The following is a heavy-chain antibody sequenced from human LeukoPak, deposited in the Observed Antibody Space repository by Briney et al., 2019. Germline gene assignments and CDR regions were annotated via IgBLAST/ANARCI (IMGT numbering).Heavy chain of an antibody. CDR2: ITSSSSYI. Sequence: GGSLRLSCAASGFTFSSDAMSWVRQAPGRGLGWVSSITSSSSYIYYADSVKGRFTISRDNARNSLYLQMDSLRAEDTAVYYCAKVKWLSAAGTEGNFDYWGQGTLVTVSS. J-gene: IGHJ4*02. CDR1: GFTFSSDA. CDR3: AKVKWLSAAGTEGNFDY. V-gene: IGHV3-21*01. D-gene: IGHD6-13*01.